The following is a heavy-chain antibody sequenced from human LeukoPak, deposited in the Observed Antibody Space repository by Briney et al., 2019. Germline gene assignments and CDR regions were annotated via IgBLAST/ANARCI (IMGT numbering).Heavy chain of an antibody. Sequence: SSETLSLTCAVYGGSFSGYYWSWIRQPPGKGLEWIGEITHSGSTNYNPSLKSRVTISVDTSKNQFSLKLSSVTAADTAVYYCARGYYDSSGPKSYYFDYWGQGTLVTVSS. V-gene: IGHV4-34*01. CDR1: GGSFSGYY. CDR3: ARGYYDSSGPKSYYFDY. CDR2: ITHSGST. J-gene: IGHJ4*02. D-gene: IGHD3-22*01.